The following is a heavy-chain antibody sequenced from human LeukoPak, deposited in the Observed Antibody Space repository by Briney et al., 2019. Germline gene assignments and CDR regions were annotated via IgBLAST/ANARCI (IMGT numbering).Heavy chain of an antibody. J-gene: IGHJ4*02. D-gene: IGHD1-14*01. CDR2: IYYSGST. V-gene: IGHV4-59*01. Sequence: PSETLSLTCAVSGGSISSYYWSWIRQPPGKGLEWIGYIYYSGSTNYNPSLKSRVTISVDTSKNQFSLKLSSVTAADTAVYYCARDRNLNFDYWGQGTLVTVSS. CDR1: GGSISSYY. CDR3: ARDRNLNFDY.